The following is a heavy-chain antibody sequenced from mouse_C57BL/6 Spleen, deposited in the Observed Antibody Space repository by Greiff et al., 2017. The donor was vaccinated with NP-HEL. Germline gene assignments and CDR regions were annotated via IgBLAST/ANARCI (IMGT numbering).Heavy chain of an antibody. CDR1: GFTFSSYT. CDR2: ISGGGGNT. V-gene: IGHV5-9*01. Sequence: DVQLQESGGGLVKPGGSLKLSCAASGFTFSSYTMSWVRQTPEKRLEWVATISGGGGNTYYPDSVKGRFTISRDNAKNTLYLQMSSLRSEDTALYYCARRGNWDYAMDYWGQGTSVTVSS. CDR3: ARRGNWDYAMDY. J-gene: IGHJ4*01. D-gene: IGHD4-1*01.